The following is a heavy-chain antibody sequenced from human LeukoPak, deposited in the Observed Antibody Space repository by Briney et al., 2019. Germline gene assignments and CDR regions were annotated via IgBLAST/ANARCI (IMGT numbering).Heavy chain of an antibody. CDR1: GFTFSSYA. D-gene: IGHD6-13*01. CDR2: IIGNGGWA. J-gene: IGHJ4*02. Sequence: PGGSLRLSCAASGFTFSSYAMMWLRQAPGKGLEWVSAIIGNGGWALYADSVKGRFTISRDNSKNTLYLQMSSLRAEDTAVYYCARDLGPPGIAAAGYYWGQGTLVTVSS. V-gene: IGHV3-23*01. CDR3: ARDLGPPGIAAAGYY.